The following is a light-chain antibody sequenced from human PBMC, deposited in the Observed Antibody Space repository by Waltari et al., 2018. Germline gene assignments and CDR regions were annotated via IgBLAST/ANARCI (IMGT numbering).Light chain of an antibody. CDR3: SSYSTSLTPYV. V-gene: IGLV2-14*03. Sequence: QSALTQPASVSGSPGQSITISCTGTSSDVGGYNHVPGYQQPPAKAPKLMIYDVSSRPSGVSNRFFGSKSGNTASLTISGLQVEDEAVYFCSSYSTSLTPYVFGPGTKVTVL. CDR1: SSDVGGYNH. J-gene: IGLJ1*01. CDR2: DVS.